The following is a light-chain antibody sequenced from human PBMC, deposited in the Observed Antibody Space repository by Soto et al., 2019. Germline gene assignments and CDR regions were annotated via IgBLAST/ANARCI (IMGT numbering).Light chain of an antibody. V-gene: IGLV2-11*01. J-gene: IGLJ1*01. CDR3: QSYDTSLRAYV. CDR2: DVS. Sequence: QSALTQPRSVSGSPGQSVTISCTGTSSDVGGYNFVSWYQQHPGKVPKLLIYDVSKRPSGVPGRFSASKSGTSASLAITGLQAEDEADYYCQSYDTSLRAYVFGTGTKLTVL. CDR1: SSDVGGYNF.